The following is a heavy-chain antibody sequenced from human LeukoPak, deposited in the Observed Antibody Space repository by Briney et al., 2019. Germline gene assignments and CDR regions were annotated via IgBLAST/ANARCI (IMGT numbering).Heavy chain of an antibody. V-gene: IGHV4-39*01. CDR1: GGSISSRSYY. CDR2: IYYSGST. J-gene: IGHJ5*02. Sequence: PSQTLSLTCTVSGGSISSRSYYSGWIRQPPGKGLEWGGIIYYSGSTYYNPSLKSRVTISVDTSKNQFSLKLTSVTAADTAVYYCASRVDIVATGSSNWFDPWGQGTLVTVSS. CDR3: ASRVDIVATGSSNWFDP. D-gene: IGHD5-12*01.